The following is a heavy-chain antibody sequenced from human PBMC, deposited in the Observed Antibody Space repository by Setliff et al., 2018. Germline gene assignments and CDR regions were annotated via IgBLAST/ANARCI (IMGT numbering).Heavy chain of an antibody. D-gene: IGHD2-2*01. CDR2: ISTYNGHT. CDR1: DYILTSYG. CDR3: ARDCSSTSCYGYYYYYGMDV. V-gene: IGHV1-18*01. Sequence: GASVKVSCKTSDYILTSYGLSWVRQAPGQGLDWMGWISTYNGHTNYAQKLQGRVTMTTDTSTRTAYMELRSLRSDDTAVYYCARDCSSTSCYGYYYYYGMDVWGQGTTVTVSS. J-gene: IGHJ6*02.